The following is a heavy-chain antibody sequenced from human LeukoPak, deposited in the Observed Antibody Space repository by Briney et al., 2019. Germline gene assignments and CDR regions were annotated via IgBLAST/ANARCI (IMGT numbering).Heavy chain of an antibody. V-gene: IGHV4-4*07. Sequence: SETLSLTCTVSGGSISSYYWNWIRQPAGKGLEWIGRIYTSGRTNYNTSLKSRVTMSADTSKNQLSLKLSSVTAADTAVYYCAGDYWGYCSGSSCRYFDYWGQGTLVTVSS. CDR2: IYTSGRT. CDR1: GGSISSYY. D-gene: IGHD2-15*01. CDR3: AGDYWGYCSGSSCRYFDY. J-gene: IGHJ4*02.